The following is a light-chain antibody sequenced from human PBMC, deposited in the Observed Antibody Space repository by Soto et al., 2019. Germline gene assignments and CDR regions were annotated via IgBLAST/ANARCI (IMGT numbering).Light chain of an antibody. CDR3: CSFARSSSFYA. Sequence: QSVLTQPASVSGSPGQSITISCSGTSSDVGSSNLVSWYQRHPGKAPKLIIFEGDRRPSGVSGRFSGSKSGNTASLTISGLQAEDEADYYCCSFARSSSFYAFGTGTKVTVL. J-gene: IGLJ1*01. CDR2: EGD. V-gene: IGLV2-23*01. CDR1: SSDVGSSNL.